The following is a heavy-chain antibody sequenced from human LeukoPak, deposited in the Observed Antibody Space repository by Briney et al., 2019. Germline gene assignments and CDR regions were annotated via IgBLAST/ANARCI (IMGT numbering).Heavy chain of an antibody. CDR3: TRVGYIDEGIDY. J-gene: IGHJ4*02. V-gene: IGHV3-7*04. D-gene: IGHD5-24*01. CDR1: GFPFSSDW. CDR2: IKQDGSKK. Sequence: QAGGSLRLSCVASGFPFSSDWMTWVRQAPGKGLEWVANIKQDGSKKSYVDSVKGRFTISGDNAKNSLYLQMNSLRAEDTAIYYCTRVGYIDEGIDYWGQGTLVTVSS.